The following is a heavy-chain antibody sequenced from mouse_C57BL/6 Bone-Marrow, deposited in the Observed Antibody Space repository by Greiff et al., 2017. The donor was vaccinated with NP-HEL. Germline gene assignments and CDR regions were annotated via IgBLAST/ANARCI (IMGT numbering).Heavy chain of an antibody. CDR3: AREGLRRGAWFAY. D-gene: IGHD2-4*01. J-gene: IGHJ3*01. Sequence: QVQLQQSGAELVKPGASVKISCKASGYAFSSYWMNWVKQRPGKGLEWIGQIYPGDGDTNYNGKFKGKATLTADKSSSTAYMQLSSLTSEDSAVYFCAREGLRRGAWFAYWGQGTLVTVSA. CDR1: GYAFSSYW. CDR2: IYPGDGDT. V-gene: IGHV1-80*01.